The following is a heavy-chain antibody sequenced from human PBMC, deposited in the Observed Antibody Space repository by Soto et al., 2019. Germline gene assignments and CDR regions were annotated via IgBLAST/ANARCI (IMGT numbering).Heavy chain of an antibody. D-gene: IGHD3-22*01. V-gene: IGHV3-21*01. CDR2: ISSSSSYI. Sequence: GGSLRLSCAASGFTFSSYSMNWVRQAPGKGLERVSSISSSSSYIYYADSVKGRFTISRDNAKNSLYLQMNSLRAEDTAVYYCARVNYYDSSGYYYNGAFDIWGQGTMVTVSS. J-gene: IGHJ3*02. CDR3: ARVNYYDSSGYYYNGAFDI. CDR1: GFTFSSYS.